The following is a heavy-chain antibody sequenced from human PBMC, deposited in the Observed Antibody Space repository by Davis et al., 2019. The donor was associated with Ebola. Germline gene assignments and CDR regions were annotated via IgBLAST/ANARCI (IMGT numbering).Heavy chain of an antibody. J-gene: IGHJ4*02. V-gene: IGHV3-66*04. CDR1: GFTVSSNY. D-gene: IGHD4-17*01. CDR3: ARQATVTDF. Sequence: GESLKISCAASGFTVSSNYMSWVRQAPGKGLEWVSVIYSGGSTYYADSVKGRFTISRDNSKNTLYLQMNSLRAEDTAVYYCARQATVTDFWGQGTLVTVSS. CDR2: IYSGGST.